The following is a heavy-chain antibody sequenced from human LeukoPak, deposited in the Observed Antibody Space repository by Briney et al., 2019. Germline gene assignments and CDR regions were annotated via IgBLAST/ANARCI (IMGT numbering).Heavy chain of an antibody. J-gene: IGHJ4*02. CDR1: GYTFTSYA. CDR3: ARGRQLKGIDY. V-gene: IGHV1-3*03. Sequence: ASVKVSCKASGYTFTSYAMHWVRQAPGQRLEWMGWINAGNGNTKYSQEFQGRVTITRNTSISTAYMELSSLRSEDTAVYYCARGRQLKGIDYWGQGTLVTVSS. D-gene: IGHD5-18*01. CDR2: INAGNGNT.